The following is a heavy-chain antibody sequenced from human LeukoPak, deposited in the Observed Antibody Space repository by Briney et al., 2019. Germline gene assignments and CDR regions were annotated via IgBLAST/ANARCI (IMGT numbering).Heavy chain of an antibody. J-gene: IGHJ4*02. CDR3: ARESGGNTPYYFDY. D-gene: IGHD2-2*02. Sequence: GGSLRLSRAASGFTFGTYALHWVRQAPGKGLEWVAVISYEDGSNKYYADSVKGRFTISRDNSKNTLYLQMNSLRTEDTAVYYCARESGGNTPYYFDYWGQGTLVTVSS. V-gene: IGHV3-30*04. CDR2: ISYEDGSNK. CDR1: GFTFGTYA.